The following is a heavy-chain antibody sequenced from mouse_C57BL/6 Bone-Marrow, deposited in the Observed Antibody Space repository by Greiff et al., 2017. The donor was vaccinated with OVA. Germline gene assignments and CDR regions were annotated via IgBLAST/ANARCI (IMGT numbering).Heavy chain of an antibody. CDR1: GYTFTSYG. CDR3: ASGGLRGYFDY. D-gene: IGHD2-4*01. CDR2: IYPRSGNT. V-gene: IGHV1-81*01. Sequence: QVQLKQSGAELARPGASVKLSCKASGYTFTSYGISWVKQRTGQGLEWIGEIYPRSGNTYYNEKFKGKATLTADKSSSTAYMELRSLTSEDSAVYFCASGGLRGYFDYWGQGTTLTVSS. J-gene: IGHJ2*01.